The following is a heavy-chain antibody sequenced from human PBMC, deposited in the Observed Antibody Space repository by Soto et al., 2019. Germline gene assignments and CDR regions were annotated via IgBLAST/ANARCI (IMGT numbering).Heavy chain of an antibody. CDR1: GYTFTSYG. D-gene: IGHD3-10*01. CDR3: AKDLLSFGSRPMEPFDF. J-gene: IGHJ4*02. V-gene: IGHV1-18*01. CDR2: ISGENGNT. Sequence: ASVKVSCKASGYTFTSYGISWMRQAPGQGLEWMGWISGENGNTNYAQKFQGRVTMTTDTSTSTAFMELRSLRSDDTAVYFCAKDLLSFGSRPMEPFDFWGQGTLVTVSS.